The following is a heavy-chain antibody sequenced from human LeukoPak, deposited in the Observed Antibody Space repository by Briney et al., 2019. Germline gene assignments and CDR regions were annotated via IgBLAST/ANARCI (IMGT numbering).Heavy chain of an antibody. CDR1: GFTFSSYS. D-gene: IGHD3-10*01. CDR2: ISSSSSYI. V-gene: IGHV3-21*01. Sequence: PGGSLRLSCAASGFTFSSYSMNWVRQAPGKGLEWVSSISSSSSYIYYADSVKGRFTISRDNAKNSLYLQMNSLRAEDTAVYYCARGWTYYYGSGSQQSDYWGQGTLVTVSS. CDR3: ARGWTYYYGSGSQQSDY. J-gene: IGHJ4*02.